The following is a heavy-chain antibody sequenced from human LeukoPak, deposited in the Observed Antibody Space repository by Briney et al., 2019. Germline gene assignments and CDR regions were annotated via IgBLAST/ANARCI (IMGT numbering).Heavy chain of an antibody. Sequence: GGSLRLSCAASGITVSSNYMTWVRQAPGKGLEWVSAISGSGGSTYYADSVKGRFTISRDNSKNTLYLQMNSLRAEDTAVYYCAKGGGITYWGQGTLVTVSS. V-gene: IGHV3-23*01. CDR2: ISGSGGST. J-gene: IGHJ4*02. D-gene: IGHD3-10*01. CDR3: AKGGGITY. CDR1: GITVSSNY.